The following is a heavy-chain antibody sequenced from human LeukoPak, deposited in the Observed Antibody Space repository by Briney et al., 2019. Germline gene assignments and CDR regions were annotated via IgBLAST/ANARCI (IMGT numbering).Heavy chain of an antibody. J-gene: IGHJ5*02. CDR2: INHSGST. CDR1: GGSFSGYY. Sequence: PSETLSLTCAVYGGSFSGYYWSWIRQPPGKGLEWIGEINHSGSTNYNPSLKSRVTISVDTSKNQFSLKLSSVTAADTAVYYCAREGPAVFGPWGQGTLVTVSS. CDR3: AREGPAVFGP. D-gene: IGHD2-2*01. V-gene: IGHV4-34*01.